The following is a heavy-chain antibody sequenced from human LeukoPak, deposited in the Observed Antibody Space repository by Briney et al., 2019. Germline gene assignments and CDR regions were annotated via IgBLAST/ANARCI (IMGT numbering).Heavy chain of an antibody. Sequence: SETLSLTCTVSGGSISSGGYYWSWIRQHPGKGLEWIGYIYYSGSTYYNPSLKSRVTISVDTSKNQFSLKLSSVTAADTAVYYCARVCSGSYPDYWGQGTLVTVSS. CDR2: IYYSGST. D-gene: IGHD3-10*02. J-gene: IGHJ4*02. CDR3: ARVCSGSYPDY. CDR1: GGSISSGGYY. V-gene: IGHV4-31*03.